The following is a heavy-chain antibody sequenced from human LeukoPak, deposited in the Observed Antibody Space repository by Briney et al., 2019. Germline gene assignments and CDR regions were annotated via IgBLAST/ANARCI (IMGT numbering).Heavy chain of an antibody. D-gene: IGHD4-17*01. Sequence: SVKVSCKASGFTFTSSAMQWVRQARGQRLEWIGWVVVGSGNTNYAQKFQERVTITRDMSTSTAYMELSSLRSEDTAVYYCAADRDDYGDYGGMDVWGQGTTVTVSS. J-gene: IGHJ6*02. CDR1: GFTFTSSA. CDR2: VVVGSGNT. V-gene: IGHV1-58*02. CDR3: AADRDDYGDYGGMDV.